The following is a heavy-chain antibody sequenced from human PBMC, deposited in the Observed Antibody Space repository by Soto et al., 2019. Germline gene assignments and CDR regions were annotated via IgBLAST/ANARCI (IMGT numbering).Heavy chain of an antibody. CDR3: AREVTVASYSFDF. CDR1: GGTFNNCA. Sequence: ASVKVSCKASGGTFNNCALSWVRQAPGQGLEWMGGIIPIFNSANYAQKFQGRVTITADDSTSTAYMELRSLRPDDTAVYYCAREVTVASYSFDFWGQGTLVTAPQ. J-gene: IGHJ4*02. V-gene: IGHV1-69*13. CDR2: IIPIFNSA. D-gene: IGHD5-12*01.